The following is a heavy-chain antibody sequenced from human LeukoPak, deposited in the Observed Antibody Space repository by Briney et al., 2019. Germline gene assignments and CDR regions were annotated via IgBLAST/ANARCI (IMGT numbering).Heavy chain of an antibody. J-gene: IGHJ6*04. V-gene: IGHV1-8*03. CDR1: GYTFTSYD. CDR3: ARDLGMIYGSGTSLDV. D-gene: IGHD3-10*01. CDR2: MNPNSGNT. Sequence: ASVKVSCKASGYTFTSYDINWVRQATGQGLEWMGWMNPNSGNTGYAQKFQGRVTITRNTSISTAYMELSSLRSEDTAVYYCARDLGMIYGSGTSLDVWGKGTTVTISS.